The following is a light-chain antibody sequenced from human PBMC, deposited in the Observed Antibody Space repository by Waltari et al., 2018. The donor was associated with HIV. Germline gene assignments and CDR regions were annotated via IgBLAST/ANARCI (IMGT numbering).Light chain of an antibody. CDR3: QQYDNLLRAF. CDR2: GAS. Sequence: DIQMTQSPSSLSASVGDRVTITCQASQDISNYLNWYQQKPGKAPKLLIYGASTLETGVPSRFSGSGSGTDFTFTISSLQPEDIATYYCQQYDNLLRAFFGPGTKVDIK. J-gene: IGKJ3*01. V-gene: IGKV1-33*01. CDR1: QDISNY.